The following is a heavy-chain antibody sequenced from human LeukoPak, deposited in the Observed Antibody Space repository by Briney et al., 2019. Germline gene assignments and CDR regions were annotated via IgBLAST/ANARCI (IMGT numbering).Heavy chain of an antibody. J-gene: IGHJ4*02. V-gene: IGHV3-23*01. CDR1: GFTFSSYA. CDR3: AKDTGPLMITFGGVVISYFDY. D-gene: IGHD3-16*01. CDR2: ISGSGVST. Sequence: GGSLRLSCAASGFTFSSYAMSWVRQAPGKGLEWVSGISGSGVSTYYADSVRGRFTISRDNSKKTLHLQMNSLSAEDTAVYYCAKDTGPLMITFGGVVISYFDYWGQGALVTVSS.